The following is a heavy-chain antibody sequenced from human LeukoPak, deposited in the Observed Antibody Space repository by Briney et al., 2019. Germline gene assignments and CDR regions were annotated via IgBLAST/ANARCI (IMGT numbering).Heavy chain of an antibody. CDR3: ARGLRYTSSSVYYFDY. CDR1: GGSFSSYY. V-gene: IGHV4-4*07. D-gene: IGHD6-6*01. Sequence: PSDTLSLTCTVSGGSFSSYYWIWIRHPARKGLEWIGFIYSSGSSNYIPSLKSRVTMSVDTSKRQFSLRLSSLTAADTAVYYCARGLRYTSSSVYYFDYWGQGTLVTVSS. J-gene: IGHJ4*02. CDR2: IYSSGSS.